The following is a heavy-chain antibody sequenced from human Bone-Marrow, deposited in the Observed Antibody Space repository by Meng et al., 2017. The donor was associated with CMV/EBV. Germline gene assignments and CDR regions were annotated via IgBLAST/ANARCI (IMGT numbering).Heavy chain of an antibody. CDR3: AKGSKWYDP. J-gene: IGHJ5*02. Sequence: GGSLRLSCAASGFPFSSYAMTWVRQAPGKGLEWVSVFFTGNGGTFYADSVKGRFTISRHDSQNTVYLLMNGLRAEDTAVYYCAKGSKWYDPWGQGTLVTVSS. CDR2: FFTGNGGT. CDR1: GFPFSSYA. V-gene: IGHV3-23*03.